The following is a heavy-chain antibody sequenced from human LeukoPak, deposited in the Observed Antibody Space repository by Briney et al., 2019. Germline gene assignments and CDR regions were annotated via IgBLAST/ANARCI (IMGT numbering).Heavy chain of an antibody. V-gene: IGHV3-72*01. CDR3: AKDSDSSGWAFDY. D-gene: IGHD6-19*01. Sequence: GGSLRLSCAASGFTFSDHYMDWVRQAPGKGLEWVGRTRNKANSYTTEYAASVKGRFTISRDDSKNSLYLQMNSLKTEDTAVYYCAKDSDSSGWAFDYWGQGTLVTVSS. CDR1: GFTFSDHY. CDR2: TRNKANSYTT. J-gene: IGHJ4*02.